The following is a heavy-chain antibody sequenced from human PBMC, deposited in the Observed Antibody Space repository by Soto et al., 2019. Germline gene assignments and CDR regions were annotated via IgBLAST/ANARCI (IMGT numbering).Heavy chain of an antibody. V-gene: IGHV3-30*18. CDR2: ISYDGNNK. CDR1: GFSLSNNG. Sequence: SLRLSCAASGFSLSNNGMHWVRQAPGKGLEWVAVISYDGNNKYYADSVKGRFTISRDNSKNTVYLETNNLRAEDTAMYYCAKGGSGNYLTYYYYYGMDVWGQGTTVTVSS. CDR3: AKGGSGNYLTYYYYYGMDV. J-gene: IGHJ6*02. D-gene: IGHD3-22*01.